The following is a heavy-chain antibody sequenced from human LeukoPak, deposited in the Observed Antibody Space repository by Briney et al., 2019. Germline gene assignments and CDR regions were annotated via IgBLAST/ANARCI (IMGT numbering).Heavy chain of an antibody. CDR1: GYTFTNYA. J-gene: IGHJ4*02. D-gene: IGHD6-13*01. CDR2: INPNSGGT. V-gene: IGHV1-2*02. CDR3: AREFRQAAAGSLGFDY. Sequence: ASVKVSCKASGYTFTNYAISWVRQAPGQGLEWMGWINPNSGGTNYAQKFQGRVTMTRDTSISTAYMELSRLRSDDTAVYYCAREFRQAAAGSLGFDYWGQGTLVTVSS.